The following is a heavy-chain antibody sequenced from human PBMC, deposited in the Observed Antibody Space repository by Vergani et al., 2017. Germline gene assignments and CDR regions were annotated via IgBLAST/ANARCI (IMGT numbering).Heavy chain of an antibody. CDR1: GDRIGATEYY. Sequence: QVQLQESGPGLVKPSETLSLTCTVSGDRIGATEYYWGWVRQPPGRGLEWIGSIQHTARAPYNPSLKRPLNMSVDTSKNQFFRYLGSMTATDTAVYYCGRPLRGGAYDVWGQGSLVTVSS. CDR3: GRPLRGGAYDV. J-gene: IGHJ4*02. D-gene: IGHD3-16*01. CDR2: IQHTARA. V-gene: IGHV4-39*01.